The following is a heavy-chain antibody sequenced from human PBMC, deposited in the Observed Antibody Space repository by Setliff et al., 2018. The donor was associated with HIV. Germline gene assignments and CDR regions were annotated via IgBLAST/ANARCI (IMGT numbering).Heavy chain of an antibody. Sequence: PSETLSLTCTVSGGSISSGNYYWNWIRQHPGKGLDWIGYIYHSGSRYYNPSLRSRVTISVDTSKNQFSLKLTSVTVADTAVYYCARGDVVVVGLDYWGQGTLVTVSS. CDR3: ARGDVVVVGLDY. CDR2: IYHSGSR. CDR1: GGSISSGNYY. D-gene: IGHD2-21*01. V-gene: IGHV4-31*03. J-gene: IGHJ4*02.